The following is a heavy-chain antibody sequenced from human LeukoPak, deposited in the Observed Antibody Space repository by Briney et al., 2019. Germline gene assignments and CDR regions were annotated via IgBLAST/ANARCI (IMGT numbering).Heavy chain of an antibody. V-gene: IGHV4-38-2*02. Sequence: KPSETLSLTCAVSGYSISSGYYWGWIRQPPGKGLEWIGSIYHSGSTYYNPSLKSRVTMSVDTSKNKFSLKLSSVTAADTAVYYCARDLSPYDYVWGTQPLSAGQGMDVWGKGTTVTVSS. CDR3: ARDLSPYDYVWGTQPLSAGQGMDV. CDR2: IYHSGST. J-gene: IGHJ6*03. D-gene: IGHD3-16*01. CDR1: GYSISSGYY.